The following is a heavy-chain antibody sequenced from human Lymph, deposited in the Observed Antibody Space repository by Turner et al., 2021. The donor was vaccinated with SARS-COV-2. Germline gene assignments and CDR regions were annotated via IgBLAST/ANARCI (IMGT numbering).Heavy chain of an antibody. CDR3: ARVVVLRRAYFDY. CDR2: NYYSGSN. CDR1: GGSSSSSDYY. Sequence: QVQLQESRPGLLKPSQTLSLTCTVTGGSSSSSDYYGGWIRQPPGKGLEWSGYNYYSGSNFNKPSIRSRVTIAVDTSKNQFSLKLSAVTAADAAVYYCARVVVLRRAYFDYWGQGTLVTVSS. V-gene: IGHV4-30-4*01. D-gene: IGHD2-8*01. J-gene: IGHJ4*02.